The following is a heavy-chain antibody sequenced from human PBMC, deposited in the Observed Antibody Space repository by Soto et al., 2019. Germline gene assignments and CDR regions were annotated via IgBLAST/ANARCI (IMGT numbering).Heavy chain of an antibody. D-gene: IGHD6-13*01. Sequence: GGSLRLSCTSSELIVSSNQMNWVRPAPGKGLEWVSSISSSSDYIYYADSMKGRVTISRDNAKNSLFLDMNSLTGEDTAVYYCARARVYATGPLDFWGQGTLVTVSS. J-gene: IGHJ4*02. CDR3: ARARVYATGPLDF. CDR1: ELIVSSNQ. V-gene: IGHV3-21*06. CDR2: ISSSSDYI.